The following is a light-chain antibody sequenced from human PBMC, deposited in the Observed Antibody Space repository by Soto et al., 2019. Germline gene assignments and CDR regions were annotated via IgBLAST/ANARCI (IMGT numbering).Light chain of an antibody. CDR1: QSLVHSDGNTY. CDR2: KAS. V-gene: IGKV2-30*02. J-gene: IGKJ1*01. Sequence: IVLTQSPLSLPVTLEQPASISCRSSQSLVHSDGNTYLNWFQQRPGQSPRRLIYKASNRDSGVPDRFSGSGSGTDFTLSISRVEADDVGVYYCMQGITFTFGQGTRVEIK. CDR3: MQGITFT.